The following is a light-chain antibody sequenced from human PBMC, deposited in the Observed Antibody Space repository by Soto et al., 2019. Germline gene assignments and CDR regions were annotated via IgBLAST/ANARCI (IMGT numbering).Light chain of an antibody. Sequence: QSVLTQPPSASGAPGQRGTVSCSGSSSNIETNLVHWYQHLPGASLRLLIYNNDQRHSGVPDRFCASKSGPSASLAISGLRSEDEADYYCTATDDRLTGPVFGGGTQLTVL. V-gene: IGLV1-47*02. J-gene: IGLJ2*01. CDR3: TATDDRLTGPV. CDR1: SSNIETNL. CDR2: NND.